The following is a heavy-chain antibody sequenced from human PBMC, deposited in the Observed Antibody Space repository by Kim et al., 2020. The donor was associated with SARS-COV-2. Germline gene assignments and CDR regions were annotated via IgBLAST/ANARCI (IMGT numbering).Heavy chain of an antibody. Sequence: VKCRLTISRDNAKNSLYLKINSLSAEDTAVYYCARGVYCSGGSCYSYGMDVWGQGTTVTVSS. D-gene: IGHD2-15*01. J-gene: IGHJ6*02. V-gene: IGHV3-7*04. CDR3: ARGVYCSGGSCYSYGMDV.